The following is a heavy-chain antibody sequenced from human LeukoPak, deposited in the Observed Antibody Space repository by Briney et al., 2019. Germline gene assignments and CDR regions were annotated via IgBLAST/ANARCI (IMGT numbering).Heavy chain of an antibody. CDR1: GCTFSSYA. J-gene: IGHJ4*02. D-gene: IGHD4-17*01. CDR3: AETYGDYYFDY. V-gene: IGHV1-69*05. CDR2: IIPIFGTA. Sequence: SVKVSCKASGCTFSSYAISWVRQAPGQGLEWMGGIIPIFGTANYAQKFQGRVTITTDESTSTAYMELSSLRSEDTAVYYCAETYGDYYFDYWGQGTLVTVSS.